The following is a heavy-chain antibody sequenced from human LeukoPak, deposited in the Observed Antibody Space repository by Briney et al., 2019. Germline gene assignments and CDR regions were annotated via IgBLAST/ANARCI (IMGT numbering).Heavy chain of an antibody. V-gene: IGHV3-48*01. CDR2: ISSSSSTI. J-gene: IGHJ4*02. Sequence: GGSLRLSCAASGFTFSSFSMNWVRQAPGKGLEWVSYISSSSSTIYYADSVKGRFTISRDNAKNSLYLQMNSLRAEDTAVYYCARDPRFLEWLLSFDYWGQGTLVTVSS. CDR3: ARDPRFLEWLLSFDY. D-gene: IGHD3-3*01. CDR1: GFTFSSFS.